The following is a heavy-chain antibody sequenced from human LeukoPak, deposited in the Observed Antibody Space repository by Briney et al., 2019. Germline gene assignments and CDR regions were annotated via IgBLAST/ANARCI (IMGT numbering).Heavy chain of an antibody. Sequence: GGSLRLFCAASGFTFSSYAMHWVRQAPGKGLEYVSAISSNGGSTYYANSVKGRFTISRDNSKNTLYLQMGSLRAEDMAVYYCARVRTDLYYYDSSGYSYYFDYWGQGTLVTVSS. J-gene: IGHJ4*02. D-gene: IGHD3-22*01. CDR3: ARVRTDLYYYDSSGYSYYFDY. CDR1: GFTFSSYA. V-gene: IGHV3-64*01. CDR2: ISSNGGST.